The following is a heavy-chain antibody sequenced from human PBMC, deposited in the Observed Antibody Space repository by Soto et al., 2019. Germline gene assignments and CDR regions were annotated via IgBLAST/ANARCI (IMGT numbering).Heavy chain of an antibody. CDR3: ARDRLPLPAAASDAFDI. D-gene: IGHD2-2*01. CDR2: IWYDGSNK. CDR1: GFTFSSYG. J-gene: IGHJ3*02. V-gene: IGHV3-33*01. Sequence: GGSLKLSCAASGFTFSSYGMHWVRQAPGKGLEWVAVIWYDGSNKYYADSVKGRFTISRDNSKNTLYLQMNSLRAEDTAVYYCARDRLPLPAAASDAFDIWGQGTMVTVSS.